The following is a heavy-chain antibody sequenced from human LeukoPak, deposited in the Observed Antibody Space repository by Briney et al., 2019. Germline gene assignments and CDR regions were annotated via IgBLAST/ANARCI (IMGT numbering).Heavy chain of an antibody. CDR3: AKDGSWSCTD. CDR2: IAHHGSDK. V-gene: IGHV3-30*02. D-gene: IGHD2-8*02. J-gene: IGHJ4*02. Sequence: PGGSLGLSCAASGFTFSSSAMHWVRQGPGKGLEWVAYIAHHGSDKYYADSVKGRFTISRDNSKRTLSLQINSLRPDDTAVYYCAKDGSWSCTDWGQGTLVTVSS. CDR1: GFTFSSSA.